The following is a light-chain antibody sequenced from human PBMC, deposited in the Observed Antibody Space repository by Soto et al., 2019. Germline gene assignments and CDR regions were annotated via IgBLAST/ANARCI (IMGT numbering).Light chain of an antibody. CDR3: HQYDKSPRT. CDR1: QSLNSFY. V-gene: IGKV3-20*01. CDR2: VAS. Sequence: EIVFTQSPGTLSLSPGERATLSCRASQSLNSFYVDWYQHKPVQAPRRLIYVASNRATGIPDRFSGSGSGTEFTLTISRLEPDDFALYDCHQYDKSPRTFGQGTKVEIK. J-gene: IGKJ1*01.